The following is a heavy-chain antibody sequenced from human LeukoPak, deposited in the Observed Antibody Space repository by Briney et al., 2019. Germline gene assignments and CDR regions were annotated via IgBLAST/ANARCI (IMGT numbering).Heavy chain of an antibody. CDR2: ISNNGGYT. CDR1: GFTFSSSA. CDR3: ASLSGFADAFDI. Sequence: GGSLRLSCAASGFTFSSSAMSWVRQAPGKGLEWVSAISNNGGYTYYADSVQGRFTISRDNSKSTLCLQMNSLRAEDTAVYYCASLSGFADAFDIWGQGTMVTVSS. J-gene: IGHJ3*02. D-gene: IGHD3-9*01. V-gene: IGHV3-23*01.